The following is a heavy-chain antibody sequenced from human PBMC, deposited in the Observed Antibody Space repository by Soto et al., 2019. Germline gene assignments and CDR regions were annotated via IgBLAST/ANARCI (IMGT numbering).Heavy chain of an antibody. D-gene: IGHD6-13*01. V-gene: IGHV1-69*12. Sequence: QVQLVQSGAEVKRPGSSVKGSCKASRGTFSSYALSWVRQPPGQRLEWMGGIIPIFGTANYAQKFQGRVTSTAEESTSTAYMELSSSISQATTVYYCARDVIAAARTAGWVQCTLVTVCS. J-gene: IGHJ1*01. CDR1: RGTFSSYA. CDR2: IIPIFGTA. CDR3: ARDVIAAARTAG.